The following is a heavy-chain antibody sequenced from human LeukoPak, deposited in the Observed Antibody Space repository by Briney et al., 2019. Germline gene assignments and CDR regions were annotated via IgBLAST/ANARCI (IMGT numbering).Heavy chain of an antibody. Sequence: KSGGSLILSCAASGFTFSSYSMNWVRQAPGKGLEWVSSISSSSSYIYYADSVKGRFTTSRDNAKNSLYLQMNSLRAEDTAVYYCARDYGSGSLNAFDIWGQGTMVTVAS. J-gene: IGHJ3*02. CDR3: ARDYGSGSLNAFDI. CDR2: ISSSSSYI. V-gene: IGHV3-21*01. CDR1: GFTFSSYS. D-gene: IGHD3-10*01.